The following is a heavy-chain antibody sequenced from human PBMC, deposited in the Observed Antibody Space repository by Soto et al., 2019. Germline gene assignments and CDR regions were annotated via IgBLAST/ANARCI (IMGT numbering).Heavy chain of an antibody. V-gene: IGHV3-74*01. CDR3: TSDTFGLRDT. D-gene: IGHD3-16*01. CDR2: INPAGTIT. CDR1: GLPFSHYW. J-gene: IGHJ5*02. Sequence: MQMVESGGGSVQPGGSLRLSCAASGLPFSHYWMHWVRQTPGKGLVWVSRINPAGTITHYADSVEGRFTISRDNADSALFLQMNSLSAEDTAIYYCTSDTFGLRDTWGQGTLVTVSS.